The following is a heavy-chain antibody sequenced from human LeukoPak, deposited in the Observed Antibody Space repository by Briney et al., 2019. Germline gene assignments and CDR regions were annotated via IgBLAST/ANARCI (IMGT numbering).Heavy chain of an antibody. V-gene: IGHV3-30*02. Sequence: GGSLRLSCAASGFTFSSFGMHWVRQAPGKGLEWVAFIRYDGTDKYYADSVKSRFTISRDNSKNTLYLQMNSLRPEDTAVYYCAPRVVVITAPFDYWGQGTLVTVSS. CDR3: APRVVVITAPFDY. D-gene: IGHD2-21*01. J-gene: IGHJ4*02. CDR1: GFTFSSFG. CDR2: IRYDGTDK.